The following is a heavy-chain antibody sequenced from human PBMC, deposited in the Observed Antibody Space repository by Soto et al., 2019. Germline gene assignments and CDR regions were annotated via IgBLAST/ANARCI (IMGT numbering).Heavy chain of an antibody. Sequence: GGSLRLSCATSGFPFRNYAMSWVRQTPGKGLEWVSAIDGSGDSTYYADSVKGRFTISRDNSGNTLYLQMDSLRAEDTAVHFCAKDRGWTYYFDYWGQGALVTVSS. D-gene: IGHD6-19*01. CDR1: GFPFRNYA. CDR3: AKDRGWTYYFDY. CDR2: IDGSGDST. V-gene: IGHV3-23*01. J-gene: IGHJ4*02.